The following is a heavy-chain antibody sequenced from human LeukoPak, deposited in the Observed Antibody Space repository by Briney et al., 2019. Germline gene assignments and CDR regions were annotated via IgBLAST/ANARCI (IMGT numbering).Heavy chain of an antibody. J-gene: IGHJ4*02. CDR2: MHYSGST. D-gene: IGHD2-8*01. Sequence: SETLSLTCTVSGGSISSNPYYWGWIRQPPGKGLEWIGSMHYSGSTYYNPSLKSRVTISVDTSKNQFSLKLSSVTAADTAVYYCARVEGYCTNGVCYTKGTLFDYWGQGTLVTVSS. CDR3: ARVEGYCTNGVCYTKGTLFDY. CDR1: GGSISSNPYY. V-gene: IGHV4-39*07.